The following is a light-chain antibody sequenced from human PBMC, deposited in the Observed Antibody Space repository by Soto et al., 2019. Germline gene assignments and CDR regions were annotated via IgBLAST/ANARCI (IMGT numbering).Light chain of an antibody. CDR2: GNS. J-gene: IGLJ3*02. CDR1: SSNIGAGYD. Sequence: QSVLTQPPSVSGAPGERVTISCTGSSSNIGAGYDVHWYQQLPGTAPKLLIYGNSNRPSGVPDRFSGSKSGTSASLAITGLQAEDEDDYYCQSYDSSLSGSWVFGGGTQLTVL. V-gene: IGLV1-40*01. CDR3: QSYDSSLSGSWV.